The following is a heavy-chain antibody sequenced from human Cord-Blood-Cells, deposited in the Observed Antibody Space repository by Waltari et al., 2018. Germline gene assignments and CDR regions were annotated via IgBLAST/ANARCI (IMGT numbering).Heavy chain of an antibody. D-gene: IGHD6-13*01. V-gene: IGHV3-23*01. Sequence: EVQLLESGGGLVQPGGSLRLSCAASGFTFSSYAMSWVRQAPGMGLEWVSAISGSGGNTYYADSVKGRFTISRDNSKNTLYLQMNSLRAEDTAVYYCAKVSVGDSSWYGLGYFDYWGQGTLVTVSS. CDR2: ISGSGGNT. CDR1: GFTFSSYA. CDR3: AKVSVGDSSWYGLGYFDY. J-gene: IGHJ4*02.